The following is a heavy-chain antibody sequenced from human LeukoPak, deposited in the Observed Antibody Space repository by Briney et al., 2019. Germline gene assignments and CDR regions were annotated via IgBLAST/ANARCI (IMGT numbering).Heavy chain of an antibody. Sequence: GGTLRLFCAASGFTFSSYGMHWVRQAPGKGLEGVAVISYDGSNKYYADSSEGRFTISRDNSKNTLYLQLNSLRAEDTAVYYCAIAGGYSYGSGAFDIWGQGTMVTVSS. V-gene: IGHV3-30*03. CDR2: ISYDGSNK. J-gene: IGHJ3*02. CDR1: GFTFSSYG. CDR3: AIAGGYSYGSGAFDI. D-gene: IGHD5-18*01.